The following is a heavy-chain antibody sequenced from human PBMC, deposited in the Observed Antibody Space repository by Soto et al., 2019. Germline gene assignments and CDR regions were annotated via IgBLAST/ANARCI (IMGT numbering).Heavy chain of an antibody. CDR1: GGTFSSYA. Sequence: QVQLVQSGAEVKKPGSSVKVSCKASGGTFSSYAISWVRQAPGQGLEWMGGIIPIFGTANYAQKFQGRVTITADESTSPAYMELSSLRSEDTAVYYCARRSSGYHLYNWFDPWGQGTLVTVSS. J-gene: IGHJ5*02. D-gene: IGHD3-3*01. CDR2: IIPIFGTA. V-gene: IGHV1-69*01. CDR3: ARRSSGYHLYNWFDP.